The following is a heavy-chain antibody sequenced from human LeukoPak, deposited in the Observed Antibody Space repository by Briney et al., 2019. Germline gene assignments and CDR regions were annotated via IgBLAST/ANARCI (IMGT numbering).Heavy chain of an antibody. D-gene: IGHD6-19*01. V-gene: IGHV3-30-3*01. Sequence: GGSLRLSCAASGFTFSSYAMHWVGQAPGKGLEWGAVISYDGSNKYYADSVKGRFTISRDNSKNTLYLQMNSLRAEDTAVYYCARVRKQWLLTYYFDYWGQGTLVTVSS. CDR2: ISYDGSNK. CDR1: GFTFSSYA. CDR3: ARVRKQWLLTYYFDY. J-gene: IGHJ4*02.